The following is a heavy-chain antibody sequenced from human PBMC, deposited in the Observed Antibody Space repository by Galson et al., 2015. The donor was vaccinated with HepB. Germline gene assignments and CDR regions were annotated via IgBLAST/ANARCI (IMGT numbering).Heavy chain of an antibody. CDR2: IASSPTYI. Sequence: SLRLSCAASGFTFSAYSMNWVRQAPGKGLEWVSSIASSPTYIYYADSVTGRFTISRDNAKNSLYLQMNSLRADDTAVYYCARASGSGWYGDYYFYVDVWGKGTTVTVSS. CDR3: ARASGSGWYGDYYFYVDV. V-gene: IGHV3-21*01. D-gene: IGHD6-19*01. CDR1: GFTFSAYS. J-gene: IGHJ6*03.